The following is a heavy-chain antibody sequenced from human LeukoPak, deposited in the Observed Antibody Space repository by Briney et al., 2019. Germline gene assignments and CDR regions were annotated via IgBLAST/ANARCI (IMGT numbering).Heavy chain of an antibody. J-gene: IGHJ4*02. D-gene: IGHD4-17*01. CDR3: AKDVDNGDYVVY. CDR2: IYGSGST. CDR1: GGSIRSY. V-gene: IGHV4-4*07. Sequence: SETLSLTCTVSGGSIRSYWSWIRQPAGKGLEWIGRIYGSGSTDYNPSLKSRVTMSIDTSKNQFSLNLISVTAADTAVYYCAKDVDNGDYVVYWGQGTLVTVSS.